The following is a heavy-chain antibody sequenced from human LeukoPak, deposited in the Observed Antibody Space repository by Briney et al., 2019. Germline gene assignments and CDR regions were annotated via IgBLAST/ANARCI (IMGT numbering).Heavy chain of an antibody. CDR2: ISAYNGNT. CDR3: ARERTPQSGSYDLLGAFGI. J-gene: IGHJ3*02. V-gene: IGHV1-18*01. Sequence: ASVKVSCKASGYTFTSYGISWVRQAPGQGLEWMGWISAYNGNTNYAQKLQGRVTMTTDTSTSTAYMELRSLRSDDTAVYYCARERTPQSGSYDLLGAFGIWGQGTMVTVSS. CDR1: GYTFTSYG. D-gene: IGHD1-26*01.